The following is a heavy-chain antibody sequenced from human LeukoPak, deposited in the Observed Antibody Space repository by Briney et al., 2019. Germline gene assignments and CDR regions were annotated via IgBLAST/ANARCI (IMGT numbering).Heavy chain of an antibody. Sequence: PSDTLSLTCAVSGYSISSPNWWGWIRQPPGKGLEWIGYIYYSGSTNYNPSLKSRVTMSVDTSKNHFSLKLISVTALDTAVYYCARTRFDAFDIWGQGTMVTVPS. V-gene: IGHV4-28*06. CDR3: ARTRFDAFDI. CDR2: IYYSGST. J-gene: IGHJ3*02. CDR1: GYSISSPNW. D-gene: IGHD3-10*01.